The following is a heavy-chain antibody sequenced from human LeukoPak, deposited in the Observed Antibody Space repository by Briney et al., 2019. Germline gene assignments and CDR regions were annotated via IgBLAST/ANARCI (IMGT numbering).Heavy chain of an antibody. J-gene: IGHJ4*02. CDR3: ARVQRVSGQWLVGSSFDY. D-gene: IGHD6-19*01. V-gene: IGHV1-18*01. Sequence: ASVKVSCKASGYTFTSYGISWVRQAPGQGLEWMGWISAYNGNTNYAQKLQGRVTMTTDTSTSTAYMELRSLRSDDTAVYYCARVQRVSGQWLVGSSFDYWGQGTLVTVSS. CDR1: GYTFTSYG. CDR2: ISAYNGNT.